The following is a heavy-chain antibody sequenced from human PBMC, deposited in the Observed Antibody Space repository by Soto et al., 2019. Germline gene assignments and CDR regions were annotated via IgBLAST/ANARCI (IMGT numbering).Heavy chain of an antibody. CDR1: GFTFSSYW. Sequence: EVQLVESGGGLVQPGGSLRLSCAASGFTFSSYWMSWVRQAPGKGREWVANIKQDGSEKYYVDSVKGRFTISRDNAKNSLYLQMNSLRAEDTAVYYCARAGGSSSYDGMDVWGQGTTVTVSS. D-gene: IGHD6-13*01. CDR2: IKQDGSEK. CDR3: ARAGGSSSYDGMDV. J-gene: IGHJ6*02. V-gene: IGHV3-7*03.